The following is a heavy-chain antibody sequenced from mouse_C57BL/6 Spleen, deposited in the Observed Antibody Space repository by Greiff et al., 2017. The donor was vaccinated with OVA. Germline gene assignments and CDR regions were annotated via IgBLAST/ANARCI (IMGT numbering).Heavy chain of an antibody. Sequence: LFLPGASVKLSCKASGYTFTSYWMHWVKQRPGQGLEWIGEIDPSDSYTNYNQKFKGKSTLTVDKSSSTAYMQLSSLTSEDSAVYYCARSSYASWFAYWGQGTLVTVSA. J-gene: IGHJ3*01. V-gene: IGHV1-69*01. CDR3: ARSSYASWFAY. CDR2: IDPSDSYT. D-gene: IGHD6-5*01. CDR1: GYTFTSYW.